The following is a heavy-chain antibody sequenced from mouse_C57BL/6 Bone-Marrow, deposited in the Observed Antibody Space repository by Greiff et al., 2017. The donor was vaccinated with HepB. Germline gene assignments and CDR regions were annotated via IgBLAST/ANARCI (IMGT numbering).Heavy chain of an antibody. V-gene: IGHV2-5*01. CDR2: IWRGGST. CDR3: AKEGRVSAWFAY. CDR1: GFSLTSYG. D-gene: IGHD2-2*01. Sequence: VKLQESGPGLVQPSQSLSITCTVSGFSLTSYGVHWVRQSPGKGLEWLGVIWRGGSTDYNAAFMSRLSITKDNSKSQVFFKMNSLQADDTAIYYCAKEGRVSAWFAYWGQGTLVTVSA. J-gene: IGHJ3*01.